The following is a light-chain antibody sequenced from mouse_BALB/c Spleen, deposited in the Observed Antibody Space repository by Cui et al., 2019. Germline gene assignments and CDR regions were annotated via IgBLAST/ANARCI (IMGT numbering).Light chain of an antibody. V-gene: IGKV4-59*01. Sequence: QIVFTQSQAIMSASPVEKVTMTCSASSSVSYMHWYQQNSGTSPKRWIYDTSNLASGAPARFSGSGSGTSYSLTISSMEAEDAATYYCQQWSSNPWTFGGGTKLEIK. CDR2: DTS. J-gene: IGKJ1*01. CDR1: SSVSY. CDR3: QQWSSNPWT.